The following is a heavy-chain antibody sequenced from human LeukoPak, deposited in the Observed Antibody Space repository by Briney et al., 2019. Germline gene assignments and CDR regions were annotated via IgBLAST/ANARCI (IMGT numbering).Heavy chain of an antibody. J-gene: IGHJ4*02. CDR2: IIPIFGTA. CDR1: GGTFSSYA. CDR3: ARTPKSETYYYDSSGYSPFDY. D-gene: IGHD3-22*01. Sequence: ASVKVSCKASGGTFSSYAISWVRQAPGQGLEWMGGIIPIFGTANYAQKFQGGVTITTDESTSTAYMELSSLRSEDTAVYYCARTPKSETYYYDSSGYSPFDYWGQGTLVTVSS. V-gene: IGHV1-69*05.